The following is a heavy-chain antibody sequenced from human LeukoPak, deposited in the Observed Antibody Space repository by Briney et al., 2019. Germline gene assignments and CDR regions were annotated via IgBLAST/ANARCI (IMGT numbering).Heavy chain of an antibody. Sequence: PGGSLRLSCAASGFTFSSSEMNWVRQAPGKGLEWVSYISTGGGTIHYADSVKGRFTTSRDNAKNSLYLQMNSLRAEDTAVYYCASGAQSDYWGQGTLVTVSS. J-gene: IGHJ4*02. CDR2: ISTGGGTI. V-gene: IGHV3-48*03. D-gene: IGHD1-26*01. CDR3: ASGAQSDY. CDR1: GFTFSSSE.